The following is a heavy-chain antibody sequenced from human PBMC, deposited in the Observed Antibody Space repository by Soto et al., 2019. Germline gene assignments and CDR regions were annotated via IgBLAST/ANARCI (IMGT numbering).Heavy chain of an antibody. J-gene: IGHJ6*02. D-gene: IGHD4-4*01. V-gene: IGHV3-30*18. Sequence: QVQLVESGGGVVQPGRSLRLSCAASGFTFSSYGMHWVRQAPGKGLVWVAVISYDGSNKYYADSVKGRFTISRDNSKNTLYLQMNSLRAEDTAVYYCAKLPGNYRYYGMDVWGQGTTVTVSS. CDR3: AKLPGNYRYYGMDV. CDR2: ISYDGSNK. CDR1: GFTFSSYG.